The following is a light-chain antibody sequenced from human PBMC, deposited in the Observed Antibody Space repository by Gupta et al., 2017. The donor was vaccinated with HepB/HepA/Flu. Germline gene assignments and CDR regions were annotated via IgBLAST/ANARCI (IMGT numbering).Light chain of an antibody. CDR1: QIVSSY. CDR2: DAS. V-gene: IGKV3-11*01. J-gene: IGKJ4*01. CDR3: QQRSDWPLT. Sequence: IVLTQSPATLSLSPGERATLSCRASQIVSSYLAWYQQKPGQAPRLLIYDASNMATGIPARFSGSGSGTDFTLTISSLEPEDFAVYYCQQRSDWPLTFGGGTKVDIK.